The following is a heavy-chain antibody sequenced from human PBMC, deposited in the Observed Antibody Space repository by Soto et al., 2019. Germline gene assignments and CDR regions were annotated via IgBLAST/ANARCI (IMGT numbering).Heavy chain of an antibody. CDR1: GFTLDTYG. Sequence: PGGSLRLSCAVSGFTLDTYGMHWVRQAAGQGLEWVAVSWHDGRHLDYADSVRGRFTVSRDDSKNTLFLEMNGLRAEDTAVYYCARRSSSLATGGQGTLVTVSS. V-gene: IGHV3-33*01. D-gene: IGHD6-13*01. J-gene: IGHJ4*02. CDR2: SWHDGRHL. CDR3: ARRSSSLAT.